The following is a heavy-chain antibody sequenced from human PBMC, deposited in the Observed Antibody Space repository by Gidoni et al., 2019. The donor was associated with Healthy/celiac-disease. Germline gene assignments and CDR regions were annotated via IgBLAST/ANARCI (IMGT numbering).Heavy chain of an antibody. D-gene: IGHD3-3*01. V-gene: IGHV5-51*01. CDR1: GYSFTRYW. CDR2: IYPGDSDT. CDR3: ARLTDYDFWSGYSYGMDV. J-gene: IGHJ6*02. Sequence: EVQPVQSGAEATKPGESLKISCKGSGYSFTRYWNGWERQMPGKGLQWMGIIYPGDSDTRYSPSFQGQVTISADKSISTAYLQWSSLKASDTARYYCARLTDYDFWSGYSYGMDVWGQGTTVTVSS.